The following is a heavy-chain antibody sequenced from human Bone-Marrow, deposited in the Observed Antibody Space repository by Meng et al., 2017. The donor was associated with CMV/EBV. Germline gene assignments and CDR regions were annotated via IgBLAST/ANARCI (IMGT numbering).Heavy chain of an antibody. CDR1: GGTFSSYA. D-gene: IGHD3-10*01. CDR2: IIPIFGTA. J-gene: IGHJ4*02. V-gene: IGHV1-69*06. Sequence: SVKVSCKASGGTFSSYAISWVRQAPGQGLEWMGGIIPIFGTANYAQKFQGRVTITADKSTSTAYMELSSLRSEDTAVYYCAIPYYDSGNRSGIGEYWGQGTLVTVSS. CDR3: AIPYYDSGNRSGIGEY.